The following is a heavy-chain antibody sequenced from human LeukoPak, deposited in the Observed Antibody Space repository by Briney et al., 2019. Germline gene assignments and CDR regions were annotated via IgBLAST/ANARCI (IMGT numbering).Heavy chain of an antibody. J-gene: IGHJ6*03. CDR1: GFTFSSYW. V-gene: IGHV3-21*04. CDR2: ISSSSNYI. D-gene: IGHD2-15*01. Sequence: PGGSLRLSCAASGFTFSSYWMSWVRQAPGKGLEWVSSISSSSNYIYYADSVKGRFTISRDNAKNSLFLQMNSLRAEDTAVYYCARVLRYCSGGNCYSGGLGYMDVWGKGTTVTISS. CDR3: ARVLRYCSGGNCYSGGLGYMDV.